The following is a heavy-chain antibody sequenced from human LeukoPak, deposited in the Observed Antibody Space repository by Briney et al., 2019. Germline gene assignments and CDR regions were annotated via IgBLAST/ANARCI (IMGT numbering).Heavy chain of an antibody. CDR2: IYPGGYDT. V-gene: IGHV5-51*01. CDR1: GYRFTNYW. Sequence: GEALNISCKGSGYRFTNYWIGWVRQMPGKGLEWMGIIYPGGYDTRYSPSFQGQVTVSADKSISTAYLQWSSLKASDTAMYYCARIYDFWSGYPQYYFDYWGQGSLVTVSS. CDR3: ARIYDFWSGYPQYYFDY. J-gene: IGHJ4*02. D-gene: IGHD3-3*01.